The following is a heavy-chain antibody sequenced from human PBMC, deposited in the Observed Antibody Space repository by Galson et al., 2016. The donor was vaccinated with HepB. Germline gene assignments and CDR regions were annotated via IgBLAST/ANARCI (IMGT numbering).Heavy chain of an antibody. CDR3: ARDRTARWELPRGFDY. CDR1: GYTFTNYG. J-gene: IGHJ4*02. CDR2: ISPYNGNT. Sequence: SVKVSCKASGYTFTNYGITWVRQAPGQGLEWMGWISPYNGNTNYAQTLQGRVTMTTDTSTNTAYMELRSLRSDDTAVYYCARDRTARWELPRGFDYWGQGTLVTVSS. D-gene: IGHD1-26*01. V-gene: IGHV1-18*01.